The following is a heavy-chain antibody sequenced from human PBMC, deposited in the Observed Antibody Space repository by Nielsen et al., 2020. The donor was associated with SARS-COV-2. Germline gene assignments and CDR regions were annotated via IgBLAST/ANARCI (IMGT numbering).Heavy chain of an antibody. Sequence: GESLKISCAASGFTFSRYGMHWVRQAPGKGLEWVAVIWYDASNKYYADSVKGRFTVSRDNSKNTVYLQMNRLRAEDTAVYYCTREDDYSDNSGWKYWGQGTLVTVSS. D-gene: IGHD3-22*01. CDR3: TREDDYSDNSGWKY. CDR2: IWYDASNK. V-gene: IGHV3-33*01. J-gene: IGHJ4*02. CDR1: GFTFSRYG.